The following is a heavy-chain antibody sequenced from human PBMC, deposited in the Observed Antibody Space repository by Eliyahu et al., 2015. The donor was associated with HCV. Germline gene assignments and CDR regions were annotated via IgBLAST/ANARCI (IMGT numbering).Heavy chain of an antibody. CDR3: AGEPLRSGAYYFDY. V-gene: IGHV3-11*01. Sequence: QVQLVESGGGLVKPGGSLRLSCAASGFTFNDYYMSWIRQAPGKGLEWLSYISSSASTLSYADSVKGRFTISRDNAKNSVYLQMNSLRAEDTAVYYCAGEPLRSGAYYFDYWGQGILVTVSS. CDR1: GFTFNDYY. CDR2: ISSSASTL. D-gene: IGHD6-19*01. J-gene: IGHJ4*02.